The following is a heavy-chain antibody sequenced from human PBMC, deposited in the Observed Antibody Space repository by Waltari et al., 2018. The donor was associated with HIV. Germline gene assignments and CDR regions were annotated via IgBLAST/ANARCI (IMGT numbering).Heavy chain of an antibody. D-gene: IGHD3-3*01. Sequence: QLQLQESGPGLVKPSETLSLTCTVSGDSFTSSDYYWGWIGQPPGNGLEWIGNIDHAGITHYNPSLKSLVTISIDTSKNQFSLKLYSVTAADTAVYFCARQLRGHGFLANLYYFDFWGQGTLVTVSS. V-gene: IGHV4-39*01. CDR1: GDSFTSSDYY. J-gene: IGHJ4*02. CDR2: IDHAGIT. CDR3: ARQLRGHGFLANLYYFDF.